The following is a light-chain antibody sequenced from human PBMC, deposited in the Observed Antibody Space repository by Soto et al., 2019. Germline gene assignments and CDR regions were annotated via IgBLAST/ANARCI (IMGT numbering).Light chain of an antibody. Sequence: DIQLTQSPSSLSASIGDRVTIICRASQSISGYLNWYQQKPGKAPKPLIYAASSLQSGVPSRFSGSESGTDFTLTITSLQPEDFATYNCQQGYSNPITFGQGTRLEIK. V-gene: IGKV1-39*01. CDR3: QQGYSNPIT. J-gene: IGKJ5*01. CDR2: AAS. CDR1: QSISGY.